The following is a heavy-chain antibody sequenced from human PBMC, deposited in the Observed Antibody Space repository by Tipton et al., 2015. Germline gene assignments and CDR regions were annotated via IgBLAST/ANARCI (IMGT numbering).Heavy chain of an antibody. CDR3: ARDLEHGMDV. D-gene: IGHD5-24*01. CDR1: GFTFSDYY. Sequence: GSLRLSCAASGFTFSDYYMSWIRQAPGKGLEWVSYINSRSSTIYYADSVKGRFTISRDNAKNSLYLQMNSLRAEDTAVYYCARDLEHGMDVWGQGTTVTVSS. J-gene: IGHJ6*02. CDR2: INSRSSTI. V-gene: IGHV3-11*01.